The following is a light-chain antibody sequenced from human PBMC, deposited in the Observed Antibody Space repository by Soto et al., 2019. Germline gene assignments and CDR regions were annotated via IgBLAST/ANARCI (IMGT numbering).Light chain of an antibody. V-gene: IGKV1-5*03. CDR2: MAS. CDR1: QSISNW. Sequence: DIQMTQSPSTLSASVGDRVTITCRASQSISNWLAWYQQRPGKAPKLLIYMASRLEGGVASRFSGSGSGTKFTITISSLQPDDFATYYCQQYNTYSRTFGQGTKVEIK. J-gene: IGKJ1*01. CDR3: QQYNTYSRT.